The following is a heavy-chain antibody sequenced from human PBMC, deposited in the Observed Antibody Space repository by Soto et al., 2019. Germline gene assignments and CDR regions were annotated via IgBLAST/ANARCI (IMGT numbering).Heavy chain of an antibody. CDR1: GFTVGSTY. V-gene: IGHV3-66*01. J-gene: IGHJ3*02. CDR3: AGRGDFEAFDI. D-gene: IGHD4-17*01. Sequence: EVQLVESGGGLVQPGGSMRLSCAGSGFTVGSTYMSWVRLAPGKGLEWVSLIYRGGSTYYADSVKGRFTISRDNSKNTLYLQMDSLGAEDTAVYYCAGRGDFEAFDIWGQGTMVTVAS. CDR2: IYRGGST.